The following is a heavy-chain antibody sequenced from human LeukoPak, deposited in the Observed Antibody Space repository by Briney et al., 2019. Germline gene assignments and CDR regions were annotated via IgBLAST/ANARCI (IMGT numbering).Heavy chain of an antibody. Sequence: SETLSLTCTVSGDSISSGDYHWSWIRQPAGKGLEWIGRISSSGSTNYNPSLKSRVTISVDTSKNQFSLKLSSVTAADTAVYYCAREAAAGFDYWGQGTLVTVSS. D-gene: IGHD6-13*01. CDR2: ISSSGST. CDR3: AREAAAGFDY. V-gene: IGHV4-61*02. J-gene: IGHJ4*02. CDR1: GDSISSGDYH.